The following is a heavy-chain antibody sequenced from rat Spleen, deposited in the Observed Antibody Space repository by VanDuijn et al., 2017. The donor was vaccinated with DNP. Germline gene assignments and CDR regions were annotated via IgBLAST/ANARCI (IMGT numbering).Heavy chain of an antibody. V-gene: IGHV5-31*01. Sequence: EVQLVESGGDLVQPGRSLKLSCVASGFTFSYYWMAWIRQVPGKGLEWIASITGGGGSTYYRDSVKGRFTISRDNAKSTLYLQMNRLRSEDTATYYCTRKGYYDGSYYYGDYWGQGVMVTVSS. J-gene: IGHJ2*01. CDR1: GFTFSYYW. CDR3: TRKGYYDGSYYYGDY. D-gene: IGHD1-12*02. CDR2: ITGGGGST.